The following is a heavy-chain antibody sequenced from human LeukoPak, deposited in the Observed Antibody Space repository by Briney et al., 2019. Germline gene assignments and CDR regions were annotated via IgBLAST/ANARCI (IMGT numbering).Heavy chain of an antibody. CDR3: VLYYYDSSGYSFLDY. D-gene: IGHD3-22*01. CDR2: IYSGGST. J-gene: IGHJ4*02. Sequence: PGGSLLLSSAAAGFTVSSNYMSWGRPAPGKVLEWVSVIYSGGSTYYADSVKGRFTISRHNSKNTLYLQMHSLRAEDTAVYYCVLYYYDSSGYSFLDYWGQGTLVTVSS. CDR1: GFTVSSNY. V-gene: IGHV3-53*04.